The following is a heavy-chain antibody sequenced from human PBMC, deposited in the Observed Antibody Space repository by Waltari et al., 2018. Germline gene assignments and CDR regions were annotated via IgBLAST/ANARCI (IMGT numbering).Heavy chain of an antibody. J-gene: IGHJ4*02. CDR2: ISSSSSYI. V-gene: IGHV3-48*03. CDR1: GFPFSSYE. Sequence: EVQLVESGGGLVQPGGSLRLSCAASGFPFSSYEMNWVSQAPGKGLEWVSYISSSSSYIYYADSVKGRFTISRDNAKNSLYLQMNSLRAEDTAVYYCARDAYSSSLRFDYWGQGTLVTVSS. CDR3: ARDAYSSSLRFDY. D-gene: IGHD6-6*01.